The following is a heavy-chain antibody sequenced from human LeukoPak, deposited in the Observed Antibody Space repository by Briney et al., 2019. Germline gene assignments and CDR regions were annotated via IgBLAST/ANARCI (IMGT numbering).Heavy chain of an antibody. CDR3: ARSVGATHY. V-gene: IGHV4-59*01. CDR2: IYYSGST. D-gene: IGHD1-26*01. J-gene: IGHJ4*02. Sequence: SETLSLTCTVSGVSISSYYWSWIRQPPGKGLEWIGYIYYSGSTNYNPSLKSRVTISVDTSKNQFSLKLSSVTAADTAVYYCARSVGATHYWGQRTLVTVSS. CDR1: GVSISSYY.